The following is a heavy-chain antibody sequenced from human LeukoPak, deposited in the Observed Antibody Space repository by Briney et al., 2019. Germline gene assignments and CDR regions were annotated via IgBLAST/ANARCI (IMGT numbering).Heavy chain of an antibody. CDR1: GGTFSSYA. CDR3: ARQYCSGGSCYPLFDY. Sequence: ASVKVSCKASGGTFSSYAISWVRQAPGQGLEWMGRIIPILGIANYAQKFQGRVTITADKSTSTAYMELSSLRSEDTAVYYCARQYCSGGSCYPLFDYWGQGTLVTVSS. V-gene: IGHV1-69*04. D-gene: IGHD2-15*01. J-gene: IGHJ4*02. CDR2: IIPILGIA.